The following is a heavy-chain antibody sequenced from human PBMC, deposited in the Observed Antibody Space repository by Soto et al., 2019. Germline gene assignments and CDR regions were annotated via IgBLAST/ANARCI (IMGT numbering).Heavy chain of an antibody. D-gene: IGHD2-8*02. J-gene: IGHJ4*02. Sequence: QVQMVESGGGVVQPGGSLRLSCAVSESIFRGYGMHWVRQAPGKGLEWVAIIRFDGSNIHYADYVMGRFTISRDNSQDRVYLEMDNLRVGATAVFYFASDGGGVTTFWGFPDYGGQGTLAIVSA. CDR3: ASDGGGVTTFWGFPDY. V-gene: IGHV3-33*01. CDR2: IRFDGSNI. CDR1: ESIFRGYG.